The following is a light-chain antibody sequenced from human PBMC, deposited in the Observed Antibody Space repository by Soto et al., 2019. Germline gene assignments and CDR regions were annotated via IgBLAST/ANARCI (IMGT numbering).Light chain of an antibody. V-gene: IGLV2-11*01. Sequence: QSALTQPRSVSGSPGQSVTISCTGTSSGVGGYNYVSWYQQHPGKAPKLMIYDVSKWPSGVPDRFSGSKSGNTASLTISGLQAEDEADYYCCSYAGNSLWVFGGGAQLTVL. CDR1: SSGVGGYNY. J-gene: IGLJ3*02. CDR3: CSYAGNSLWV. CDR2: DVS.